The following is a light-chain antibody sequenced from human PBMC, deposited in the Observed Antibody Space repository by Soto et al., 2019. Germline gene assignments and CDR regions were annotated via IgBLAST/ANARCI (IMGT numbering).Light chain of an antibody. CDR1: SSDVGGYNY. CDR3: SSYAGSKGV. CDR2: EVS. V-gene: IGLV2-8*01. J-gene: IGLJ1*01. Sequence: QSVLTQPPSASWSPGQSVTISCTGTSSDVGGYNYVSWYQQHPGKAPKLMIYEVSKRPSGVPDRFSGSKSGNTASLTVSGLQAEDEADYYCSSYAGSKGVFGNGTKVTVL.